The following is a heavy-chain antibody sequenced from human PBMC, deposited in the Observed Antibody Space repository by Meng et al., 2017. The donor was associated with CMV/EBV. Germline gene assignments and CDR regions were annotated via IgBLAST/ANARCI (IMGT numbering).Heavy chain of an antibody. J-gene: IGHJ4*02. Sequence: HVQLGQSGAEVKKPRASVKVSRKASGYTFTSDGISWVRQAPGQGLEWMGWISANNGNTNYAQKLQGRVTMTTDTSTSTAYMELRSLRSDDTAVYYCARAWVGEEYYFDYWGQGTLVTVSS. CDR3: ARAWVGEEYYFDY. D-gene: IGHD3-10*01. CDR1: GYTFTSDG. V-gene: IGHV1-18*01. CDR2: ISANNGNT.